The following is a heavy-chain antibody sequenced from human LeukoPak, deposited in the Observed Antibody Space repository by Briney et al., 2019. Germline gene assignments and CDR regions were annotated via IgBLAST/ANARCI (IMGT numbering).Heavy chain of an antibody. Sequence: GGSLRLSCAASGFSFSSYGMSWVRQAPGKGLEWVSAIVGSGGSTYYADSVKGRFTVSRDNSKNTLYVQMNSLRAEDTAVYYCAKDLTYYYDSSGYFDYWGQGTLVTVSS. CDR2: IVGSGGST. CDR1: GFSFSSYG. CDR3: AKDLTYYYDSSGYFDY. D-gene: IGHD3-22*01. V-gene: IGHV3-23*01. J-gene: IGHJ4*02.